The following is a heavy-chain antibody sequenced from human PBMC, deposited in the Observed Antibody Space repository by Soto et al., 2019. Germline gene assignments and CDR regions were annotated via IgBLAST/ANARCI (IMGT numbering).Heavy chain of an antibody. J-gene: IGHJ4*02. CDR3: ARAAERFGELLPYFDY. CDR1: GGSISSGGYY. V-gene: IGHV4-31*03. D-gene: IGHD3-10*01. Sequence: QVQLQESGPGLVKPSQTLSLTCTVSGGSISSGGYYWSWIRQHPGKGLEWIGYIYYSGSTYYNPSLKSRVTISXXTXKXXFSLKLSCVTAADTAVYYCARAAERFGELLPYFDYWGQGTLVTVSS. CDR2: IYYSGST.